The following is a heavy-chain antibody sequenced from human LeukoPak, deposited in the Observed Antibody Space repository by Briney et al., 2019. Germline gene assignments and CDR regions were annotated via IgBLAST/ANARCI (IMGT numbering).Heavy chain of an antibody. J-gene: IGHJ6*02. D-gene: IGHD3-9*01. CDR3: ASRLPILTGYYTRRSDYYGMDV. CDR2: IYYSGST. CDR1: GGSISSYY. Sequence: PSETLSLTCIVSGGSISSYYWSWIRQPPGKGLEWIGYIYYSGSTNYNPSLKSRVTISVDTSKNQFSLKLSSVTAADTAVYYCASRLPILTGYYTRRSDYYGMDVWGQGTTVTVSS. V-gene: IGHV4-59*01.